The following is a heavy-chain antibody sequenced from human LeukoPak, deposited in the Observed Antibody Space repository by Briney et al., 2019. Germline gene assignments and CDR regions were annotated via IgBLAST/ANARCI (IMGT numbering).Heavy chain of an antibody. CDR1: GYTFTSYG. Sequence: WASVKFSRKASGYTFTSYGIRWVRQAPEQGREWMGCISAYNGNTNYAQKLQGRVTMTTDTSTSTAYMELRSLRSDDTAVYYCARARQWLPTGGFDYWGQGTLVTVSS. CDR2: ISAYNGNT. D-gene: IGHD6-19*01. CDR3: ARARQWLPTGGFDY. V-gene: IGHV1-18*01. J-gene: IGHJ4*02.